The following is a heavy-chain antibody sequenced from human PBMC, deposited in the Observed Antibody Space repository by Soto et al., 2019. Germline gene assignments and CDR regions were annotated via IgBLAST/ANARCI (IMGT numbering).Heavy chain of an antibody. J-gene: IGHJ6*01. V-gene: IGHV3-23*01. CDR3: GKAEHSYYYGMDV. D-gene: IGHD1-1*01. CDR2: LSGSGGST. Sequence: GGSLRLSFSASGFPFSSYSMSWFRQAPGKGLEWVSGLSGSGGSTYYADSVKGLFTISRDNSNNTLYLQMNSLRAEDTAVYYCGKAEHSYYYGMDVWGQGTTVTGSS. CDR1: GFPFSSYS.